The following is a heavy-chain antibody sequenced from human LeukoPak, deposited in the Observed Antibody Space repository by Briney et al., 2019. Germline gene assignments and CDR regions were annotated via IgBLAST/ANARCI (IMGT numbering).Heavy chain of an antibody. Sequence: SETLSLTCTVPGGSISSYYWSWIRQPPGKGLEWIGYIYNSGSTNYNPSLKSRVTISMDTSKNQFSLKLSSVTAADTAIYYCARLLNCFDPWGQGTLVTVSS. J-gene: IGHJ5*02. CDR2: IYNSGST. CDR3: ARLLNCFDP. V-gene: IGHV4-59*01. CDR1: GGSISSYY.